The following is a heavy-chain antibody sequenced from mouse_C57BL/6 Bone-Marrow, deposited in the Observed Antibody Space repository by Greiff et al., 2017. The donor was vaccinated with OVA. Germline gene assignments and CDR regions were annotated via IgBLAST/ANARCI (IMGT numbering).Heavy chain of an antibody. CDR3: AGLGYSGSYWYFDV. CDR1: GFTFSDYG. V-gene: IGHV5-15*01. CDR2: ISNLAYSI. D-gene: IGHD1-2*01. Sequence: EVKLVESGGGLVQPGGSLKLSCAASGFTFSDYGMAWVRQAPRKGPEWVAFISNLAYSIYYADTVTGRFTISRENAKNTLYLEMSSLRSEDTAMYYCAGLGYSGSYWYFDVWGTGTTVTVSS. J-gene: IGHJ1*03.